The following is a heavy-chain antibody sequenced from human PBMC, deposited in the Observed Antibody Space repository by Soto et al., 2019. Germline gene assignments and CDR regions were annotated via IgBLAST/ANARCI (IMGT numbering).Heavy chain of an antibody. Sequence: GGSLRLSCAASGFTFSSYWMSWVRQAPGKGLEWVANIKQDGSEKYYVDSVKGRFTISRDNAKNSLYLQMNSLRAEDTAVYYCARDPTIFGVAPWDYWGQGTLVTSPQ. CDR1: GFTFSSYW. V-gene: IGHV3-7*01. CDR3: ARDPTIFGVAPWDY. J-gene: IGHJ4*02. CDR2: IKQDGSEK. D-gene: IGHD3-3*01.